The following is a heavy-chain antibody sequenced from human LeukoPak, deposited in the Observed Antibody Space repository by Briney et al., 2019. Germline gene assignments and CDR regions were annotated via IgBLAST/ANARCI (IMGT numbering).Heavy chain of an antibody. V-gene: IGHV4-59*08. CDR1: GGSMSHAY. CDR2: IYYSGNT. D-gene: IGHD3-10*01. Sequence: SETLSLTCTVSGGSMSHAYWSWIRQPPGKGLEWIGCIYYSGNTNYNPSLESRVTISVDTSKNQFSLKLSSVTAADTAVYYCARHQLRGFLDDNWGQGTLVTVSS. CDR3: ARHQLRGFLDDN. J-gene: IGHJ4*02.